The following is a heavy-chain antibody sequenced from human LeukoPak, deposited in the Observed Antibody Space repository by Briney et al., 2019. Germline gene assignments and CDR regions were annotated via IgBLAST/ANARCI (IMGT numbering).Heavy chain of an antibody. D-gene: IGHD2-2*01. J-gene: IGHJ5*02. CDR1: GGSISSYY. Sequence: SETLSLTCTVSGGSISSYYWSGIRQSAGKGLEWIGRIYTSGSTNYNPSLKSRVTMSVDTSKNQFSLKLSSVTAADTAVYYCARVTSLNWFDPWGQGTLVTVSS. V-gene: IGHV4-4*07. CDR2: IYTSGST. CDR3: ARVTSLNWFDP.